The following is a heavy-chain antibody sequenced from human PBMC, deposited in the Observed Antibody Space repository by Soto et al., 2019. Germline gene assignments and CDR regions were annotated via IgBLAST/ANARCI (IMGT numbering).Heavy chain of an antibody. CDR1: GYTFTTSG. CDR2: ISTDTGNT. CDR3: ASGRGITTSGVYSMYCYGIGV. V-gene: IGHV1-18*01. D-gene: IGHD3-3*01. Sequence: QVQLVQSGAEVKKPGASVKVSCKASGYTFTTSGISWVRQAPGQGLEWMGWISTDTGNTNYAQHLQGRVSMTTDTAPSTAYMDPMSVGPDDTTVYYCASGRGITTSGVYSMYCYGIGVLGEGATGSGSS. J-gene: IGHJ6*04.